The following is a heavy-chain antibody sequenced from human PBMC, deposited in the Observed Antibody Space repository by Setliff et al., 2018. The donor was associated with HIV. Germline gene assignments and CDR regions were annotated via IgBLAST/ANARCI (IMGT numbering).Heavy chain of an antibody. Sequence: ASVKVSCKASGYTFISHGISWVRQAPGQGLEWMGWINAHNGDARYAHKLQDRLTMTVDTSTTTAYLALRSLRSDDTAVYYCGRTGVVGGGDVWGKGTTVTVSS. D-gene: IGHD3-10*01. CDR1: GYTFISHG. V-gene: IGHV1-18*01. CDR3: GRTGVVGGGDV. CDR2: INAHNGDA. J-gene: IGHJ6*04.